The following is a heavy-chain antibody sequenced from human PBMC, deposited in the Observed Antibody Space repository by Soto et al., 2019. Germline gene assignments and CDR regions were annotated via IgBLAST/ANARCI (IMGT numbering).Heavy chain of an antibody. V-gene: IGHV4-4*02. J-gene: IGHJ4*02. CDR2: IHHSGST. CDR1: GDSISSRNW. Sequence: QVQLRESGPGLMKPSGTLSLTCAVSGDSISSRNWWSWVRQPPGKGPEWIGEIHHSGSTNYNPSLESRVTISVDKSQNQFSLKLNSVTAADTAVYYCARWVYCDDDCFSPDYWGQGTLVTVSS. D-gene: IGHD2-21*02. CDR3: ARWVYCDDDCFSPDY.